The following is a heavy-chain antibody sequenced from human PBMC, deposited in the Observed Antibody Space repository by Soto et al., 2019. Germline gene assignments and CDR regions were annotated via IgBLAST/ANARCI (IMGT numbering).Heavy chain of an antibody. J-gene: IGHJ6*02. CDR1: GGSISSSSYY. V-gene: IGHV4-39*01. CDR2: IYYSGST. D-gene: IGHD5-12*01. Sequence: ETLSLTCTVSGGSISSSSYYRGWIRQPPGKGLEWIGSIYYSGSTYYNPSLKSRVTISVDTSKNQFSLKLSSVTAADTAVYYCARLGKGGIVATTTYGMDVWGQGTTVTVSS. CDR3: ARLGKGGIVATTTYGMDV.